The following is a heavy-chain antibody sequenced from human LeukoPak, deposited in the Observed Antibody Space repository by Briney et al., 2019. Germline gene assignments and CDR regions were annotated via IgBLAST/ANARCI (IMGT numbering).Heavy chain of an antibody. J-gene: IGHJ4*02. D-gene: IGHD3-16*02. CDR1: GGSISSSSYY. CDR3: ARARTLYDYVWGSYRPGFYFDY. V-gene: IGHV4-39*07. CDR2: INHSGST. Sequence: SETLSLTCTVSGGSISSSSYYWSWIRQPPGKGLEWIGEINHSGSTNYNSSLKSRVTISVDTSKNQFSLKLSSVTAADTAVYYCARARTLYDYVWGSYRPGFYFDYWGQGTLVTVSS.